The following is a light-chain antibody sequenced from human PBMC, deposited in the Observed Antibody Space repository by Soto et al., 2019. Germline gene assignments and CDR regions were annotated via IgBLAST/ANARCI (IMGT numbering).Light chain of an antibody. J-gene: IGKJ1*01. Sequence: EIVPTQSPATLSASPWERATLSRRASQSVSSNLAWYQQKPGQAPRLLIYGASTRATGIPARFSGSGSGTEFTLTISSLQSEDFAVYYCQQYNNWPPWTFGQGTKVDI. V-gene: IGKV3-15*01. CDR2: GAS. CDR3: QQYNNWPPWT. CDR1: QSVSSN.